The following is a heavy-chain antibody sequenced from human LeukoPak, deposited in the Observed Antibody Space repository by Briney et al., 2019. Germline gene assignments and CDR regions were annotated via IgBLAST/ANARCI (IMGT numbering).Heavy chain of an antibody. CDR2: IIPIFGTA. Sequence: ASVKVSCKASGYTFTSYYMHWVRQAPGQGLEWMGGIIPIFGTANYAQKFQGRVTITADKSTSTAYMELSSLRSEDTAVYYCAREGSYYDSSGYPGAFDIWGQGTMVTVSS. V-gene: IGHV1-69*06. D-gene: IGHD3-22*01. J-gene: IGHJ3*02. CDR1: GYTFTSYY. CDR3: AREGSYYDSSGYPGAFDI.